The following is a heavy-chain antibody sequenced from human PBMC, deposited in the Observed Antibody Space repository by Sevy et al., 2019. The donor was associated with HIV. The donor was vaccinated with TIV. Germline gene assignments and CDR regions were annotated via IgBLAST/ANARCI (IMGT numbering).Heavy chain of an antibody. CDR2: ISGSGFTI. D-gene: IGHD3-22*01. V-gene: IGHV3-48*03. J-gene: IGHJ4*02. Sequence: GGSLRLSCAASGFTFSAHELNWVRQAPGKGLEWVAHISGSGFTIHYADSVKGRFTVSRDNAKNSLYLQMNSLRAEDTAIYCCASGNDSSGYYSNFDYWGQGTLVTVSS. CDR3: ASGNDSSGYYSNFDY. CDR1: GFTFSAHE.